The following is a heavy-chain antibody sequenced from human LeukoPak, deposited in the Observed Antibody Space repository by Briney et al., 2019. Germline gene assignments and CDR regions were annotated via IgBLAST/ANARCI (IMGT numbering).Heavy chain of an antibody. D-gene: IGHD1-26*01. V-gene: IGHV2-70*11. CDR2: IDWDDDK. CDR1: GFSLSTSGMC. Sequence: SGPALVKPTQTLTLTCTISGFSLSTSGMCVSWFRQPPGKALEWLARIDWDDDKYFSTSLKTRLTISKDTSKIQVVLTMTNMDPVDTATYYCARTPRRSGTYYSDYYYYMDVWGKGTTVTVSS. CDR3: ARTPRRSGTYYSDYYYYMDV. J-gene: IGHJ6*03.